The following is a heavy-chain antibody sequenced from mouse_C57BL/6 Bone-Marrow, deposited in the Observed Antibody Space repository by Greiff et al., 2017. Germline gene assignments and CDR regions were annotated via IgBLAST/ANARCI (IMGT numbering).Heavy chain of an antibody. D-gene: IGHD4-1*01. CDR1: GFSLTSYG. V-gene: IGHV2-2*01. CDR3: ARNWDWSWFAY. CDR2: IWSGGST. J-gene: IGHJ3*01. Sequence: QVQLQQSGPGLVQPSQSLSITCTVSGFSLTSYGVHWVRQSPGKGLEWLGVIWSGGSTDYNAAFISRLSISKDNSKSQVFFKMNSLQADDTAIYYCARNWDWSWFAYWGQGTLVTVSA.